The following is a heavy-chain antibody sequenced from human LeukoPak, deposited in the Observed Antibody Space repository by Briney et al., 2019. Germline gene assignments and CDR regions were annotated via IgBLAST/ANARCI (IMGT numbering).Heavy chain of an antibody. V-gene: IGHV4-61*01. D-gene: IGHD2-2*01. J-gene: IGHJ4*02. Sequence: SETLSLTCTVSGGSVSSGSYYWSWIRQPPGKGLEWIGYIYYSGSTNYNPSLKSRVTISVDTSKNQFSLKLSSVTAADTAVYYCARSAPITPRYCSSTSCTDYWGQETLVTVSS. CDR1: GGSVSSGSYY. CDR2: IYYSGST. CDR3: ARSAPITPRYCSSTSCTDY.